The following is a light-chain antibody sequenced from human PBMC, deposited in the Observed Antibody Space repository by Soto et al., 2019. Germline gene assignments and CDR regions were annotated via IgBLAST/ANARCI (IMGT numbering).Light chain of an antibody. J-gene: IGKJ1*01. CDR1: QSIGVW. CDR3: QQYINYFRT. V-gene: IGKV1-5*03. Sequence: DIPMTQSPSTLSASVGDRVTITCRASQSIGVWLAWYQQKPGTAPKLLIYKTSTLDSGVPLRFSGSGSGTEFTLTISSLQPDDFAPYYCQQYINYFRTFGQGTKVEIK. CDR2: KTS.